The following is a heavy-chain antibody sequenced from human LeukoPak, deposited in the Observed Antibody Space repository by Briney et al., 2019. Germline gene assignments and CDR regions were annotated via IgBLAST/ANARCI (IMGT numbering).Heavy chain of an antibody. CDR3: ARQVAAAAPRDGDWFDP. D-gene: IGHD6-13*01. CDR1: GYSFTSYW. V-gene: IGHV5-51*01. Sequence: GESLKISCKGSGYSFTSYWIGWVRQVPGKGLEWMGIIYPGDSDTRYSPSFQGRVTISADKSISTAYLQWSSLKASDTAMYYCARQVAAAAPRDGDWFDPWGQGTLVTVSS. CDR2: IYPGDSDT. J-gene: IGHJ5*02.